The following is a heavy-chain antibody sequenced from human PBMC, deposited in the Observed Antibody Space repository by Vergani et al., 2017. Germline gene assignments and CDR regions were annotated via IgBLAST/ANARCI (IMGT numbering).Heavy chain of an antibody. J-gene: IGHJ3*02. D-gene: IGHD6-19*01. CDR2: ISAYNGNT. Sequence: QVQLVQSGAEVKKPGASVKVSCKASGYTFTSYGISWVRQAPGQGLEWMGWISAYNGNTKYAQKLQGRVTMTTDTSTSTAYMELRRPRSDDTAVYYCARDRSAVAGPSWRLSSNSFDIWGQGTMVTVSS. V-gene: IGHV1-18*04. CDR1: GYTFTSYG. CDR3: ARDRSAVAGPSWRLSSNSFDI.